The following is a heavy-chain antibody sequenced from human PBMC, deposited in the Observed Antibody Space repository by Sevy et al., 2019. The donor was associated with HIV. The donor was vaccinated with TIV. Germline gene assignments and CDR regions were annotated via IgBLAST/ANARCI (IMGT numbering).Heavy chain of an antibody. D-gene: IGHD6-19*01. J-gene: IGHJ4*02. V-gene: IGHV1-24*01. CDR3: ATIAVVGTDYFDY. Sequence: ASVKVSCKVSGYTLTELSMHWVRQAPGKGLEWMGGFDPEDGETIYAQKFQGRVTMTTDTSTDTAYMELSSLRSEDTAVYYCATIAVVGTDYFDYWGQGTLVTVSS. CDR1: GYTLTELS. CDR2: FDPEDGET.